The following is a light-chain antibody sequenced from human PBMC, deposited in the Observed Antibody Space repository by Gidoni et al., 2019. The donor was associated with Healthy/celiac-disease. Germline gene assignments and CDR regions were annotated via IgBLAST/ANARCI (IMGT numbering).Light chain of an antibody. CDR2: DVS. V-gene: IGLV2-14*03. J-gene: IGLJ3*02. Sequence: QSALTQPASVAGSPGQSITISCTGTSSDVGGYKYVSWYQQHPGTAPTLMIYDVSNRPSGVSNRFSGSKSGNTASLTISRLQAEDEADYYCSSYTSSSTLHWVFGGGTKLTVL. CDR3: SSYTSSSTLHWV. CDR1: SSDVGGYKY.